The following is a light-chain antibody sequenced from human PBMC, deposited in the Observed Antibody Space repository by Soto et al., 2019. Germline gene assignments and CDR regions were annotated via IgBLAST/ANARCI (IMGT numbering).Light chain of an antibody. V-gene: IGLV1-40*01. CDR2: DNT. CDR1: SSNIGAGYD. CDR3: QSYDRSLSGSRV. Sequence: VLTQPPSVSGAPGQRVTISCTGSSSNIGAGYDVHWYQQLPGTAPKLLIYDNTNRPSGVPDRFSGSKSGTSASLAITGLQAEDEADYYCQSYDRSLSGSRVFGTGTKVTVL. J-gene: IGLJ1*01.